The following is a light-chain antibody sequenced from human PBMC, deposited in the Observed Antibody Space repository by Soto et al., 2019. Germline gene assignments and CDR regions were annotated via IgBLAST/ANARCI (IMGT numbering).Light chain of an antibody. CDR2: GAS. CDR1: HSIDSN. Sequence: EIVMTQSPATLSVSPGERATLSCRASHSIDSNLAWYQQRPGQAPRLLIFGASTRASGIPARFSGSGSGTDFTLTISSLQSEDFGVYFCQQYDNWPLTFGGGTKVDIK. V-gene: IGKV3D-15*01. J-gene: IGKJ4*01. CDR3: QQYDNWPLT.